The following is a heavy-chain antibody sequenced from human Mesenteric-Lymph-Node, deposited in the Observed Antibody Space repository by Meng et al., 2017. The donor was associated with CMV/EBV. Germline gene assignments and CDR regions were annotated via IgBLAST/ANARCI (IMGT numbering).Heavy chain of an antibody. D-gene: IGHD1-26*01. J-gene: IGHJ4*02. CDR2: IYNSGST. Sequence: SETLSLTCTVSGGSISSGDNYWSWIRQPPGKGLEWIGYIYNSGSTYCNPSLKSRVTISVDTSKNQFSLKLSSVTAADTAVYYCASGGSYYPSYFDYWGQGTLVTVSS. CDR3: ASGGSYYPSYFDY. CDR1: GGSISSGDNY. V-gene: IGHV4-30-4*08.